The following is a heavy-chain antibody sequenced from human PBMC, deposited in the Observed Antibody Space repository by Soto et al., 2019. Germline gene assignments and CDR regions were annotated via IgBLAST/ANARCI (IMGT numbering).Heavy chain of an antibody. J-gene: IGHJ5*02. D-gene: IGHD2-15*01. CDR1: GFTFSDYY. CDR2: ISPGSRYP. CDR3: VRGGGGGLFDP. Sequence: QVQLVESGGGLVTPGGSLRLSCASSGFTFSDYYMSWIRQAPGKGLEWLSYISPGSRYPAYADSVKGRFTISRDNARISLSLQMNGLTVDDTAIYYYVRGGGGGLFDPWGQGSMVTVSS. V-gene: IGHV3-11*06.